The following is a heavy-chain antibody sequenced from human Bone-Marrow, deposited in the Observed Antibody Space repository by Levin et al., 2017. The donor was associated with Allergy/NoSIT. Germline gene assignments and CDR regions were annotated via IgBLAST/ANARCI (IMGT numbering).Heavy chain of an antibody. D-gene: IGHD4-17*01. J-gene: IGHJ1*01. CDR1: GGTFSSYV. CDR3: ARGDYGDYQIGKFSH. CDR2: IIPIFGTT. V-gene: IGHV1-69*13. Sequence: ASVKVSCKASGGTFSSYVISWVRQAPGQGLEWMGNIIPIFGTTDYAQKFQGSITITADESATTAYMELRSLRSGDTAVYYCARGDYGDYQIGKFSHWGQGTLVTVSS.